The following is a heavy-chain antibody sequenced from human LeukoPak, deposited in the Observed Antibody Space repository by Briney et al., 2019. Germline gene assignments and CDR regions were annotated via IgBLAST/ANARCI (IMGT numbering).Heavy chain of an antibody. CDR2: ISSSSSYI. V-gene: IGHV3-21*01. Sequence: GGSLRLSCAASGFTFSSHWMSWVRQAPGKGLEWVSSISSSSSYIYYADSVKGRFTISRDNAKNSLYLQMNSLRAEDTAVYYCARDRLSSNRRSSYGMDVWGQGTTVTVSS. CDR3: ARDRLSSNRRSSYGMDV. D-gene: IGHD6-13*01. J-gene: IGHJ6*02. CDR1: GFTFSSHW.